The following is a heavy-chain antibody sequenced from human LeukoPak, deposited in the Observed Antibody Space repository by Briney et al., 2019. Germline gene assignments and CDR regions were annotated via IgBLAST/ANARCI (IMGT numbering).Heavy chain of an antibody. Sequence: ASVKVSCKASGYTFTSYAMNWVRQAPGQGLEWMGLINTNTGNPTYAQGFTGRFVFSLDTSVSTAYLQISSLKAEDTAVYYCARDGPLGIQLWLFHFDYWGQGTLVTVSS. D-gene: IGHD5-18*01. V-gene: IGHV7-4-1*02. CDR1: GYTFTSYA. CDR2: INTNTGNP. J-gene: IGHJ4*02. CDR3: ARDGPLGIQLWLFHFDY.